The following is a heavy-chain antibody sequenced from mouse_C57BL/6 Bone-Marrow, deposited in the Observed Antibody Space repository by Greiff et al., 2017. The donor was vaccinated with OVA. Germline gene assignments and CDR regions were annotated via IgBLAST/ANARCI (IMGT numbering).Heavy chain of an antibody. J-gene: IGHJ3*01. D-gene: IGHD2-1*01. CDR3: ARGFGNYGAWFAY. V-gene: IGHV3-1*01. CDR1: GYSITSGYD. CDR2: ISYSGST. Sequence: EVQLVESGPGMVKPSQSLSLTCTVTGYSITSGYDWHWIRHFPGNKLEWMGYISYSGSTNYNPSLKSRISITHDTSKNHFFLKLNSVTTEDTATYYCARGFGNYGAWFAYWGQGTLVTVSA.